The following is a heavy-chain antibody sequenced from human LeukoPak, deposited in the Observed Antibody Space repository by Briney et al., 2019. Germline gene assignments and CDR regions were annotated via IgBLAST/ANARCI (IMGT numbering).Heavy chain of an antibody. CDR3: ASARPTSSWTAFDI. Sequence: GGSLGLSCAASGFTFSSYVMHWVRQAPGKGLEWVTIIWFDGNNKYYADSVKGRFTISRDNSKNTLYLQMNSLRAEDTAVYYCASARPTSSWTAFDIWGQGTMVTVSS. J-gene: IGHJ3*02. D-gene: IGHD6-13*01. CDR1: GFTFSSYV. V-gene: IGHV3-33*01. CDR2: IWFDGNNK.